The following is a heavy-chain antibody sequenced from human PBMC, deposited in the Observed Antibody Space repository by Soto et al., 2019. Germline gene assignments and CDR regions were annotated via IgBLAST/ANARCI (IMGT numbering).Heavy chain of an antibody. CDR3: VRGKYSGSYFFEY. Sequence: AGGSLRLSCEASGFSFTNDWMHWVRQAPGKGLVWVSSLSSDGSTTDYADSVKGRFTISRDNAKNTLYLQMNSLGAEDTAVYYCVRGKYSGSYFFEYWGQGTLVTVSS. J-gene: IGHJ4*02. V-gene: IGHV3-74*01. D-gene: IGHD1-26*01. CDR1: GFSFTNDW. CDR2: LSSDGSTT.